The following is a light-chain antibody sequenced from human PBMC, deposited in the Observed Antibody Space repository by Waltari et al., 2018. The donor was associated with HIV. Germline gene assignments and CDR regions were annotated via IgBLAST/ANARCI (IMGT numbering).Light chain of an antibody. CDR1: SSDVGAYKF. CDR2: DVT. J-gene: IGLJ3*02. CDR3: CAYAGNYAWV. Sequence: QSALTQPRSVSGSPGQSVTISCTGTSSDVGAYKFVSWYQQHPGKAPKRLIYDVTTRPSGAPDRCSGSKSGNAASLIISGLQAGDEAHYVCCAYAGNYAWVFGGGTKRTVL. V-gene: IGLV2-11*01.